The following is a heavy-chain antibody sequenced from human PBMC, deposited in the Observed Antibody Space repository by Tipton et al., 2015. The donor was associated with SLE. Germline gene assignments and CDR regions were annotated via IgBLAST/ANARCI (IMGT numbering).Heavy chain of an antibody. J-gene: IGHJ4*02. D-gene: IGHD3-22*01. CDR1: GDSISSTNYY. Sequence: TLSLTCNVSGDSISSTNYYWGWIRQPPGEGLEWIGSIHHSGNTYFNPSLKSRVTMSIDTSRNEFFLRLTSGTAADTAVYYCARHDYDSNGYYQHYFDYWGQGALVTVSS. CDR2: IHHSGNT. CDR3: ARHDYDSNGYYQHYFDY. V-gene: IGHV4-39*01.